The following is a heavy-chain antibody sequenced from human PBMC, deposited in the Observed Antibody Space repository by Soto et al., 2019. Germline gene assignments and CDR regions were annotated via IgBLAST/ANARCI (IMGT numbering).Heavy chain of an antibody. CDR2: INHSGST. Sequence: SETLSLTCAVYGGSFSGYYWSWIRQPPGKGLEWIGEINHSGSTNYNPSLKSRVTISVXXXXXXFXLXLXXXTAAXTAVYYCARGGYSYGYFDYWGQGTLVTVSS. CDR3: ARGGYSYGYFDY. V-gene: IGHV4-34*01. D-gene: IGHD5-18*01. J-gene: IGHJ4*02. CDR1: GGSFSGYY.